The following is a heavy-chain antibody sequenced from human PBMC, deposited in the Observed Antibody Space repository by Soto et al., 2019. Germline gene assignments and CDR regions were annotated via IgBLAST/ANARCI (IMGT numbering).Heavy chain of an antibody. Sequence: QVQLQESGPGLVKPSQTLSLTCTVSGGSISSGGYCWSWIRQHPGKGLEWIGYIYYSGSTYYNPSLKSRVTISVDTSKNQFSLKLSSVTAADTAVYYCARDGGGSGGKIFDYWGQGTLVTVSS. CDR2: IYYSGST. V-gene: IGHV4-31*03. J-gene: IGHJ4*02. CDR1: GGSISSGGYC. CDR3: ARDGGGSGGKIFDY. D-gene: IGHD3-10*01.